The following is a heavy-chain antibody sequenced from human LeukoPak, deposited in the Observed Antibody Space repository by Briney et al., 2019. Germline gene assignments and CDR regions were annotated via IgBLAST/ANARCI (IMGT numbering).Heavy chain of an antibody. D-gene: IGHD3-10*01. CDR2: INSDGGST. J-gene: IGHJ4*02. Sequence: SGGSLRLSCAASGFTFSRYWMHWVRHAPGKGLVWVSRINSDGGSTSYTDSVKGRFTISRDNAKNTLYLQMDTLRPEDTAVYYCTRDTFGEHDCWGQGTLVTVSS. CDR3: TRDTFGEHDC. CDR1: GFTFSRYW. V-gene: IGHV3-74*01.